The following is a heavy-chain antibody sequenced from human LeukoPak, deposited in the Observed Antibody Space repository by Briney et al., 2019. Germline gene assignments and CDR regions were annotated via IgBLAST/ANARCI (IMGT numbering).Heavy chain of an antibody. V-gene: IGHV3-7*01. CDR1: GFTFSGHW. D-gene: IGHD1-14*01. Sequence: GGSLRLSCAASGFTFSGHWMSWVRQAPGKGLEWVANINQGGSDKYYVDSVKGRFTISRDNANNLLYLQMNSLRGEDTAVYYCTRDRSRAEDDWGQGTLVIVSS. CDR2: INQGGSDK. J-gene: IGHJ4*02. CDR3: TRDRSRAEDD.